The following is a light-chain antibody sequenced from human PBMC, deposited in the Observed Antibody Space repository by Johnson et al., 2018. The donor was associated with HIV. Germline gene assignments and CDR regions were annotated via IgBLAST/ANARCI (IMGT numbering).Light chain of an antibody. Sequence: QSVLTQPPSVSAAPGQKVTISCSGSSSNIGNNYVSWYQHLPGTAPKLLIYENTKRPSGIPARFSGSKSGTSATLGITGLQTGDEGDYYCGTWDGSLSAGAVVGTWTKVTVL. CDR3: GTWDGSLSAGAV. CDR1: SSNIGNNY. V-gene: IGLV1-51*02. CDR2: ENT. J-gene: IGLJ1*01.